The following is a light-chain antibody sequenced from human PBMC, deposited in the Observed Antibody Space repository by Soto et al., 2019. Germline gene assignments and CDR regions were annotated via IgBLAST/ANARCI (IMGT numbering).Light chain of an antibody. V-gene: IGKV1-16*01. J-gene: IGKJ3*01. CDR3: QVYNSYPYT. CDR1: QEISNY. CDR2: AAS. Sequence: ILLTQSPSSLSASVGDRVTITCRASQEISNYVAWFRQKPGKAPESLIYAASTLQSGVPSRFNGSGSGTEFTLTLSSLQPEDFATYYCQVYNSYPYTFGPGTKVDI.